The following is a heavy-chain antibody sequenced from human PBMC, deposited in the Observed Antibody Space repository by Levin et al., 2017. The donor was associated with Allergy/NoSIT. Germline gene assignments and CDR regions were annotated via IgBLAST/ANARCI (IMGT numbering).Heavy chain of an antibody. CDR2: INWNGGST. CDR1: GFTFDDYG. V-gene: IGHV3-20*04. CDR3: ARHGDYGDPNYFDY. J-gene: IGHJ4*02. Sequence: PGGSLRLSCAASGFTFDDYGMSWVRQAPGKGLEWVSGINWNGGSTGYADSVKGRFTISRDNAKNSLYLQMNSLRAEDTALYYCARHGDYGDPNYFDYWGQGTLVTVSS. D-gene: IGHD4-17*01.